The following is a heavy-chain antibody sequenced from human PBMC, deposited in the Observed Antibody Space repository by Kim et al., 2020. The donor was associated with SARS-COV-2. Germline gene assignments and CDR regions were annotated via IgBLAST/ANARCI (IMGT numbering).Heavy chain of an antibody. CDR2: IWYDGSNK. Sequence: GGSLRLSCAASGFTFSSYGMHWVRQAPGKGLEWVAVIWYDGSNKYYADSVKGRFTISRDNSKNTLYLQMNSLRAEDTAVYYCASDFYCSGGSCYPGPFDYWGQGTLVTVSS. J-gene: IGHJ4*02. V-gene: IGHV3-33*08. D-gene: IGHD2-15*01. CDR1: GFTFSSYG. CDR3: ASDFYCSGGSCYPGPFDY.